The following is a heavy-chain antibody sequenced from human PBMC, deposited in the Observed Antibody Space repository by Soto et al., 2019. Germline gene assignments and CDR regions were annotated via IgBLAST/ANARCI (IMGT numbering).Heavy chain of an antibody. CDR1: GLTLSTNY. CDR2: IYRGGST. D-gene: IGHD5-12*01. Sequence: GGSLRLSCVASGLTLSTNYMSWVRQAPGKGLEWLSSIYRGGSTYYADAVQGRFTMSRHNPENTLYLQLNSLRAEDTAVYYCARHISGYDPYFDYWGQGTLVTVSS. J-gene: IGHJ4*02. CDR3: ARHISGYDPYFDY. V-gene: IGHV3-66*04.